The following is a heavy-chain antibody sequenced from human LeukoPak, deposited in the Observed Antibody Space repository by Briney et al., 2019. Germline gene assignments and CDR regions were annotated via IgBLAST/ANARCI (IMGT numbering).Heavy chain of an antibody. V-gene: IGHV4-59*06. CDR1: GGSISSYY. J-gene: IGHJ4*02. Sequence: SETLSLTCTVSGGSISSYYWSWIRQHPGKGLEWIGYIYYSGSTYYNPSLKSRVTISVDTSKNQFSLKLSSVTAADTAVYYCARGPLQRWLQLPGGYFDYWGQGTLVTVSS. CDR2: IYYSGST. CDR3: ARGPLQRWLQLPGGYFDY. D-gene: IGHD5-24*01.